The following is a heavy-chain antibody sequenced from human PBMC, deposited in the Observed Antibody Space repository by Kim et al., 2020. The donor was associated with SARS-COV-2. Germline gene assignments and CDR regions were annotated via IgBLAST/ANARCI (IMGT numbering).Heavy chain of an antibody. CDR1: GYTFTSYA. CDR2: INTNTGNP. CDR3: ARDQEVRYFDWLLGPEVGTDAFDI. Sequence: ASVKVSCKASGYTFTSYAMNWVRQAPGQGLEWMGWINTNTGNPTYAQGFTGRFVFSLDTSVSTAYLQISSLKAEDTAVYYCARDQEVRYFDWLLGPEVGTDAFDIWGQGTMVTVSS. J-gene: IGHJ3*02. V-gene: IGHV7-4-1*02. D-gene: IGHD3-9*01.